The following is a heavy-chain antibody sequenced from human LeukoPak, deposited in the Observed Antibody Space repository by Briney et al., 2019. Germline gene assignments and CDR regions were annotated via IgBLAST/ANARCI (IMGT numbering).Heavy chain of an antibody. J-gene: IGHJ4*02. V-gene: IGHV1-69*02. D-gene: IGHD3-3*01. Sequence: SVKVSCKASGGTFSSYTISWVRQAPGQGLEWMGRIIPILGIANYAQKFQGRVTITADKSTSTAYMELSSLRSEDTAVYYCASLPFGVVTSFDYWGQGTLVTVSS. CDR1: GGTFSSYT. CDR2: IIPILGIA. CDR3: ASLPFGVVTSFDY.